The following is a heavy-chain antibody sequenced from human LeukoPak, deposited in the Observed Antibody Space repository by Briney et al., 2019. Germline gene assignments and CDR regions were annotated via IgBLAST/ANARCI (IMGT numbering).Heavy chain of an antibody. CDR3: AKDLGYCSGGSCYGYYFDY. CDR1: GFTFSSYA. Sequence: GGSLRLSCAASGFTFSSYAMSWVRQAPGKGLEWVSAISGSGGSTYYADSVKGRFTISRDNSKNTLYLQMNSLRAEDTAVYYCAKDLGYCSGGSCYGYYFDYWGQGTLVTVSS. CDR2: ISGSGGST. V-gene: IGHV3-23*01. D-gene: IGHD2-15*01. J-gene: IGHJ4*02.